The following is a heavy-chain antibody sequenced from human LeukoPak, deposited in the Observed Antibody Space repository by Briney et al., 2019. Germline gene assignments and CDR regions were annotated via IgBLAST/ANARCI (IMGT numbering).Heavy chain of an antibody. V-gene: IGHV4-39*01. CDR3: ASFYCSGGSCYQYYSYYYMDV. Sequence: PSETLSLTCTVSGGSISSSSYYWGWIRQPPGQGLEWIGSIYYSGSTYSNPSLQSRATISVDTSKNQFSLKLNSVTAADTAVYYCASFYCSGGSCYQYYSYYYMDVWGKGTTVTISS. D-gene: IGHD2-15*01. CDR2: IYYSGST. CDR1: GGSISSSSYY. J-gene: IGHJ6*03.